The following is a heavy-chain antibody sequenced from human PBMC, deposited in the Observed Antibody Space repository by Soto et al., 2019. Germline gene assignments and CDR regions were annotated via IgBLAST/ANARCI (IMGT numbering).Heavy chain of an antibody. CDR1: GYTFTSYA. Sequence: ASVKVSCKASGYTFTSYAMHWVRQAPGQRLEWMGWINAGNGNTKYSQKFQGRVTITRDTSASTAYMELSSLRSEDTAVYYCARSTGQYYAFWSGYPSYYYYGMGVCRKLHTVT. CDR3: ARSTGQYYAFWSGYPSYYYYGMGV. J-gene: IGHJ6*04. CDR2: INAGNGNT. V-gene: IGHV1-3*01. D-gene: IGHD3-3*01.